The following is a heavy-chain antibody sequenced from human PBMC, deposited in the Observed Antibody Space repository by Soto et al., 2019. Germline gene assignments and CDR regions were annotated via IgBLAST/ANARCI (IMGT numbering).Heavy chain of an antibody. CDR2: SSAFNGKT. CDR3: ARVGVPKSSGFFPFDC. CDR1: GYTFNIYG. J-gene: IGHJ4*01. V-gene: IGHV1-18*01. D-gene: IGHD3-22*01. Sequence: QIQLVQSGAEVKKPGASVKVSCKASGYTFNIYGINWVRQAPGQGVEWMGWSSAFNGKTNYAQNVQGRVTMATDTSGRADCVELRSLRSDDTAVSYCARVGVPKSSGFFPFDCWGHGTLVTVSS.